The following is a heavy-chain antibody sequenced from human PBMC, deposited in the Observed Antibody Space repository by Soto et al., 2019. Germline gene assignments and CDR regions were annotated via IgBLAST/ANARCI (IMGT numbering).Heavy chain of an antibody. CDR1: GFTFSSYS. J-gene: IGHJ5*02. V-gene: IGHV3-48*02. CDR2: ISSSSSTI. CDR3: ARNPPTTDCSSTSCYFWFDP. Sequence: PGGSLRLSCAASGFTFSSYSMNWVRQAPGKGLEWVSYISSSSSTIYYADSVKGRFTISRDNAKNSLYLQMNSLRDEDTAVYYCARNPPTTDCSSTSCYFWFDPWGQGTLVTVSS. D-gene: IGHD2-2*01.